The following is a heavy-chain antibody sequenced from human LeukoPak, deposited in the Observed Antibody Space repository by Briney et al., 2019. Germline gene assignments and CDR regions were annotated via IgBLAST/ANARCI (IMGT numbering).Heavy chain of an antibody. J-gene: IGHJ6*02. CDR1: GGSISSGGYY. CDR3: ARDLWFGEYYYYGMDV. D-gene: IGHD3-10*01. V-gene: IGHV4-31*03. Sequence: SETLSLTCTVPGGSISSGGYYWSWIRQHPGKGLEWIGYIYYSGSTYYNPSLKSRVTISVDTSKNQFSLKPSSVTAADTAVYYCARDLWFGEYYYYGMDVWGQGTTVTVSS. CDR2: IYYSGST.